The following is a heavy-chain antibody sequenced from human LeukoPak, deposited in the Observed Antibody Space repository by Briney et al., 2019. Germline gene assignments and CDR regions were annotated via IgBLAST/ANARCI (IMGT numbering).Heavy chain of an antibody. Sequence: ASVKVSCKASGGTFSSYAISWVRQAPGQGLEWMGIINPSGGSTSYAQKFQGRVTMTRDMSTSTVYMELSSLRSEDTAVYYCARAQGRDGSGSYSYYYYYMDVWGKGTTVTVSS. CDR3: ARAQGRDGSGSYSYYYYYMDV. D-gene: IGHD3-10*01. V-gene: IGHV1-46*01. J-gene: IGHJ6*03. CDR1: GGTFSSYA. CDR2: INPSGGST.